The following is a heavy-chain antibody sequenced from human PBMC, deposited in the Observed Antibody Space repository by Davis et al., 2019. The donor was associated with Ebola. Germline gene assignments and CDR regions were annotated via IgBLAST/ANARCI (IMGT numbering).Heavy chain of an antibody. CDR2: ISSSSSYI. V-gene: IGHV3-21*01. CDR1: GFTFSSYS. Sequence: GGSLRLSCAASGFTFSSYSMNWVRQAPGKGLEWVSSISSSSSYIYYADSVKGRFTISRDNAKNSLYLQMNSLRAEDTAVYYCARGRRLRYCSGGSCYSDFGYYYYGMDVWGQGTTVTVSS. D-gene: IGHD2-15*01. CDR3: ARGRRLRYCSGGSCYSDFGYYYYGMDV. J-gene: IGHJ6*02.